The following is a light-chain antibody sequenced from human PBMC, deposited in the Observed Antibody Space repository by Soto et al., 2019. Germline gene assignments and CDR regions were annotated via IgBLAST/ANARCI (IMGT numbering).Light chain of an antibody. CDR3: QQYTGPPTT. V-gene: IGKV3-20*01. CDR2: GIS. Sequence: EMVMTQSPAILSVSPGESATLSCRPSQSVNSNYLAWYQQHPGQPPRLLIYGISTRATGIPARFSGSGSGTDFTLTITRLEPEDSAVYFCQQYTGPPTTFGQGTRLEIK. J-gene: IGKJ5*01. CDR1: QSVNSNY.